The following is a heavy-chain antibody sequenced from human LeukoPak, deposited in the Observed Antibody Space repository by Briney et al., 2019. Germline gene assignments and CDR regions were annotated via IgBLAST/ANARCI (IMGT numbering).Heavy chain of an antibody. J-gene: IGHJ4*02. D-gene: IGHD6-13*01. CDR3: AKTRGYSNSWYDY. CDR1: GFTFGSYA. Sequence: PGGSLRLSCAASGFTFGSYAMSWVRQAPGKGLEWVSGISGSGDNIFYADSVKGRFTISRDNSKNTLYLQMNSLRAEDTALYYCAKTRGYSNSWYDYWGQGTLVTVSS. V-gene: IGHV3-23*01. CDR2: ISGSGDNI.